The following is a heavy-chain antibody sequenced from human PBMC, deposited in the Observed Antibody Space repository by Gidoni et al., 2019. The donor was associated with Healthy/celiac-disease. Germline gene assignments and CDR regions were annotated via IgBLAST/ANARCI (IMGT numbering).Heavy chain of an antibody. J-gene: IGHJ5*02. D-gene: IGHD6-13*01. CDR3: ASSGSSWVNWFDP. CDR2: ISGSGGST. CDR1: GFTFSSYA. V-gene: IGHV3-23*01. Sequence: EVRLLDSGGGLVQPGGSLRLSCAASGFTFSSYAMSWVRQAPGKGLEWVSAISGSGGSTYYADSVKGRFTISRDNSKNTLYLQMNSLRAEDTAVYYCASSGSSWVNWFDPWGQGTLVTVSS.